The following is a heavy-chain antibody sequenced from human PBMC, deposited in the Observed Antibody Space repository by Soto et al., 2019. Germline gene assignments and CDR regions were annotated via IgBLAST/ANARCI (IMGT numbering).Heavy chain of an antibody. CDR1: GYIFTNYD. D-gene: IGHD2-2*01. J-gene: IGHJ5*02. Sequence: ASVKVSCKASGYIFTNYDINWVRQAPGQGLEWMGWMNPNSGGTDYARKFQGRVTMTRDTSISTAYMELSSLRSEDTAVYYCMRAYQLLVQDRFDPWGQGTLVTVSS. CDR2: MNPNSGGT. V-gene: IGHV1-8*01. CDR3: MRAYQLLVQDRFDP.